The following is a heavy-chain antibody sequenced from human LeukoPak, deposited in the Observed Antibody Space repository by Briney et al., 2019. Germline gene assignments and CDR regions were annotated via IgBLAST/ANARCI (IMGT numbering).Heavy chain of an antibody. D-gene: IGHD3-3*01. J-gene: IGHJ5*02. V-gene: IGHV4-34*01. CDR3: ARGQFGDFWSGYLNWFDP. CDR2: INPSGST. CDR1: GGSFSGYS. Sequence: SETLSLTCTVYGGSFSGYSWNWIRQLPGKGLQWIGNINPSGSTNYNPSLKSRVTMSVDTSKNQFSLNLSSVTAADTAVYYCARGQFGDFWSGYLNWFDPWGQGTLVTVSS.